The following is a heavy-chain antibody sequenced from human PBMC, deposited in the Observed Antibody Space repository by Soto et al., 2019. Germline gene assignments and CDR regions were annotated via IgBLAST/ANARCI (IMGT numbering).Heavy chain of an antibody. Sequence: QPGGSLRLSCAASGFTFSSYDMHWVRQATGKGLEWVSAIGTAGDTYYPGSVKGRFTISRENAKNSLYLQMNSLRAEDTAVYYCARDRNGRNWFDPWGQGTLVTVSS. CDR2: IGTAGDT. CDR1: GFTFSSYD. V-gene: IGHV3-13*01. CDR3: ARDRNGRNWFDP. J-gene: IGHJ5*02. D-gene: IGHD2-8*01.